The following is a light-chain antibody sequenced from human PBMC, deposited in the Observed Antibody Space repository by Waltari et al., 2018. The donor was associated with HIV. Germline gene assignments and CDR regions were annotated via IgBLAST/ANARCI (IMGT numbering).Light chain of an antibody. CDR2: RDS. Sequence: SYELTQPLSVSVALGQTARITCGGNNIGSKNVHWYQQKPGPAPVLVIYRDSNRPSGIPERFSGSNSGNTATLTISRAQAGDEADYYCQVWDSSTGVFGTGTKVTVL. CDR1: NIGSKN. V-gene: IGLV3-9*01. CDR3: QVWDSSTGV. J-gene: IGLJ1*01.